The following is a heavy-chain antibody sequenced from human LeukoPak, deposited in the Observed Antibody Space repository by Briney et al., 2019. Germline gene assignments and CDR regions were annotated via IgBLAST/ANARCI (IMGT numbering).Heavy chain of an antibody. Sequence: SETLSLTCTVSGGSISSHYWSWIRQPPGEGLEWIGYIYYSGSTNYNPSLKSRVTISVDTSKNQFSLKLSSVTAADTAVYCCARSAYGGNPSVGYWGQGTLVTVSS. CDR2: IYYSGST. V-gene: IGHV4-59*11. CDR1: GGSISSHY. CDR3: ARSAYGGNPSVGY. J-gene: IGHJ4*02. D-gene: IGHD4-23*01.